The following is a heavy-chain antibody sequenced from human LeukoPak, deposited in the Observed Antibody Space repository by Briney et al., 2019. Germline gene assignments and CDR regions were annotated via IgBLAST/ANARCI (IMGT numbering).Heavy chain of an antibody. CDR1: GGSISNNNYY. J-gene: IGHJ4*02. CDR2: IYYSGSP. Sequence: SETLSLTCTVSGGSISNNNYYWAWIRQPPGKGLECIGSIYYSGSPYYNPSLRSRVTISVDTSKNQFSLRLGSVTAADTAVYYCATWRTAKTGFDYWGQGTLVTVSS. CDR3: ATWRTAKTGFDY. V-gene: IGHV4-39*01. D-gene: IGHD1-1*01.